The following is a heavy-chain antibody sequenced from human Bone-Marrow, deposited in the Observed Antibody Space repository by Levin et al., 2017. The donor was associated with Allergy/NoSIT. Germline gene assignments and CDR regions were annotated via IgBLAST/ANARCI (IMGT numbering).Heavy chain of an antibody. CDR1: GFTFSNAW. CDR2: IKSKTDGGTT. V-gene: IGHV3-15*01. Sequence: GGSLRLSCAASGFTFSNAWMSWVRQAPGKGLEWVGRIKSKTDGGTTDYAAPVKGRFTISRDDSKNTLYLQMNSLKTEDTAVYYCTTDMYYYGAGSLIVFDYWGQGTLVTVSS. D-gene: IGHD3-10*01. CDR3: TTDMYYYGAGSLIVFDY. J-gene: IGHJ4*02.